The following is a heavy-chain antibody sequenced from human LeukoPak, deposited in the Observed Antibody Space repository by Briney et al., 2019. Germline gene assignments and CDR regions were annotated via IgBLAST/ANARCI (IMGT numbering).Heavy chain of an antibody. V-gene: IGHV3-53*01. CDR1: GFTVSSIY. CDR3: ARDLFGGVYGGNLIDY. Sequence: GGSLRLSCAASGFTVSSIYMSWVRQAPGKGLEWVSVIYSGGNTFYADSVKGRFTISRDNSKNTLYLQMNSLRAEDTAVYYCARDLFGGVYGGNLIDYWGQGTLVTVSS. CDR2: IYSGGNT. J-gene: IGHJ4*02. D-gene: IGHD4-23*01.